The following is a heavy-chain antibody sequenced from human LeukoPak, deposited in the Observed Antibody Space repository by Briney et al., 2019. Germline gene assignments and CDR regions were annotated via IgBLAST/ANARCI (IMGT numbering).Heavy chain of an antibody. D-gene: IGHD3-22*01. CDR2: ISSRGTTI. Sequence: GGSLRLSCAASGFTFSSYEMNWVRQAPGKGLEWVSYISSRGTTIYYADSVKGRFTISRDSAKNSLYLQVNSLRAEDTAVYYCASGYYDNGRYPPYFDYWGQGTLVTVSS. CDR1: GFTFSSYE. V-gene: IGHV3-48*03. J-gene: IGHJ4*02. CDR3: ASGYYDNGRYPPYFDY.